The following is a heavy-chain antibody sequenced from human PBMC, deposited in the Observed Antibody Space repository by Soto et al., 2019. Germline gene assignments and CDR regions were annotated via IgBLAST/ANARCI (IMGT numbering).Heavy chain of an antibody. CDR1: GYSLTSYY. CDR3: ARSYVTSRPIDF. CDR2: INPGDGST. V-gene: IGHV1-46*01. J-gene: IGHJ4*02. Sequence: ASVKVSCKASGYSLTSYYIHWVRLAPGQGLEWMGIINPGDGSTNYAPKFQGRVTMTSDTSTSTVYMEMSSLRSEDTAMYYCARSYVTSRPIDFWGQGTLVTVSS. D-gene: IGHD3-10*02.